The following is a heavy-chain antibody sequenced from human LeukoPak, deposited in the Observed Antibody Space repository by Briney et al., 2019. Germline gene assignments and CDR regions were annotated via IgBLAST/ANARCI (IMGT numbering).Heavy chain of an antibody. CDR2: INSDGSST. D-gene: IGHD6-6*01. Sequence: GGSLRLSCAASGFTFSSYWMHWVRQAPGKGLVWVSRINSDGSSTSYADSVKGRFTISRDNAKNSLYLQMNSLRAEDTAVYYCAREYSSSSGRSFDYWGQGTLVTVSS. J-gene: IGHJ4*02. CDR3: AREYSSSSGRSFDY. V-gene: IGHV3-74*01. CDR1: GFTFSSYW.